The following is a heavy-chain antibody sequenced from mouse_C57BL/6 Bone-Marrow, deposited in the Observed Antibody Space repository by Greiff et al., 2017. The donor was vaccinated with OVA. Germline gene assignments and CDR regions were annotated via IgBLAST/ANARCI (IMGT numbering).Heavy chain of an antibody. D-gene: IGHD2-1*01. J-gene: IGHJ2*01. CDR2: ISYSGST. CDR1: GYSITSDY. CDR3: ARLYYCNYVDYFDY. V-gene: IGHV3-8*01. Sequence: EVQLVESGPGLAKPSQSLSLTCSVTGYSITSDYWNWIRQFPGNKLEYMGYISYSGSTYYNPSLKSRISITRDTSKTQYYLQLNSVTTKDTATYYCARLYYCNYVDYFDYWGQGTTLTVSS.